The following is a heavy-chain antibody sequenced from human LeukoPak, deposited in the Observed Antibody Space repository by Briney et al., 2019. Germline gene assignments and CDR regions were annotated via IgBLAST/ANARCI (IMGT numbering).Heavy chain of an antibody. CDR2: ISSSGSTI. D-gene: IGHD5-18*01. J-gene: IGHJ3*02. CDR1: GFTFSSYA. Sequence: GGSLRLSCAASGFTFSSYAMSWVRQAPGKGLEWVSAISSSGSTIYYADSVKGRFTISRDNAKNSLYLQMNSLRAEDTAVYYCARVWRGYSYGTDAFDIWGQGTMVTVSS. CDR3: ARVWRGYSYGTDAFDI. V-gene: IGHV3-21*04.